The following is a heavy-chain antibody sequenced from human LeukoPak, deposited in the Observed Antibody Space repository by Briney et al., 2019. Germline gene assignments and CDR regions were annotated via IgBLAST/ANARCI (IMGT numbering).Heavy chain of an antibody. CDR3: AKGVNYFVLEY. V-gene: IGHV3-23*01. Sequence: GGSLRLACAASGFTFSTYAMSWVRQAPGKGLEWVSALSPSGGITYYEDSVKGRFTISRDNSKNTLYLQMNSLRAEDTAVYYCAKGVNYFVLEYWGQGTLVTISS. CDR2: LSPSGGIT. J-gene: IGHJ4*02. CDR1: GFTFSTYA. D-gene: IGHD3-10*02.